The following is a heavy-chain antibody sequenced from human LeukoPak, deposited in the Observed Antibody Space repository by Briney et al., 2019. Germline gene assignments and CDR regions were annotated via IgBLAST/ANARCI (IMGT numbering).Heavy chain of an antibody. CDR3: VIYIALTGTFDY. J-gene: IGHJ4*02. D-gene: IGHD6-19*01. V-gene: IGHV4-59*01. CDR2: IYNSDTT. Sequence: SETLSLTCTVSGGSITSYYWSWIRQPPGKGLEYIGYIYNSDTTNYNPSLKSRVTISLDTSKNRFSPKLSSVTAADTAVYYCVIYIALTGTFDYWGQGALITVSS. CDR1: GGSITSYY.